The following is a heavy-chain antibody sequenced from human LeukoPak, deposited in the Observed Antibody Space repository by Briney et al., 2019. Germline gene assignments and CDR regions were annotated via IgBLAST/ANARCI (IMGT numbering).Heavy chain of an antibody. V-gene: IGHV4-38-2*02. J-gene: IGHJ4*02. CDR3: AREGAGYPFDY. D-gene: IGHD5-12*01. CDR1: GGSISSYY. CDR2: IYHSGST. Sequence: SETLSLTCTVSGGSISSYYWSWIRQPPGKGLEWIGSIYHSGSTYYNPSLKSRVTISVDTSKNQFSLKLSSVTAADTAVYYCAREGAGYPFDYWGQGTLVTVSS.